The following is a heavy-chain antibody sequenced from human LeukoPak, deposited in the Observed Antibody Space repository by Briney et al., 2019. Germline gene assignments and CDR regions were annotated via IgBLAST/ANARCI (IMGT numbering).Heavy chain of an antibody. CDR3: ASAFSPYYYDSSGYYN. Sequence: ASVKVSCKASGYTFTGYYMHWMRQAPGQGLEWMGWINPNSGGTNYAQKFQGRVTMTRDTSISTAYMELSRLRSDDTAVYYCASAFSPYYYDSSGYYNWGQGTLITVSS. D-gene: IGHD3-22*01. CDR2: INPNSGGT. CDR1: GYTFTGYY. V-gene: IGHV1-2*02. J-gene: IGHJ4*02.